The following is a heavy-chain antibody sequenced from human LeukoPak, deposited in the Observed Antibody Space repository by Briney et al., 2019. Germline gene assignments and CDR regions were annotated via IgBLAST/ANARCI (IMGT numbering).Heavy chain of an antibody. J-gene: IGHJ1*01. CDR3: ATGWLGKH. Sequence: PSETLSLTCDVSGDSGASSGSYWSGWFRQPPGKGLEWIGYVHSSGSTNYNPSLKSRVTISVDTSKNQFSLKLSSVTAADTAVYYCATGWLGKHWGQGTLVTVSS. V-gene: IGHV4-61*01. CDR2: VHSSGST. CDR1: GDSGASSGSYW. D-gene: IGHD6-19*01.